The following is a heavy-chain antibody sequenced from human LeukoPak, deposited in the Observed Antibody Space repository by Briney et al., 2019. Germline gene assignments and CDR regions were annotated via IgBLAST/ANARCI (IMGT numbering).Heavy chain of an antibody. D-gene: IGHD3-10*01. Sequence: GRSLRLSCAASGFTFSSYGMHWVRQAPGKGLEWVAVISYDGSNKYYADSVKGRFTISRDNSKNTLYLQMNSLRAEDTAVYYCAKGTYGSGPIGPWGQGTLVTVSS. CDR1: GFTFSSYG. CDR3: AKGTYGSGPIGP. CDR2: ISYDGSNK. J-gene: IGHJ5*02. V-gene: IGHV3-30*18.